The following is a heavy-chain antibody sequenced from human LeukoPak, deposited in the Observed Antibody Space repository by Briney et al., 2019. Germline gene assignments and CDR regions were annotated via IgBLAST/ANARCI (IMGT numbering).Heavy chain of an antibody. CDR2: MNPNSGNT. V-gene: IGHV1-8*02. CDR1: GYTFTSYD. CDR3: ARGYGNGARWFDP. D-gene: IGHD3-10*01. J-gene: IGHJ5*02. Sequence: ASVKVSCKASGYTFTSYDINWVRQAPGQGLQWMGWMNPNSGNTGYAQKFQGRVTITSNTSISTAYMELSSLRYEDKAVYYCARGYGNGARWFDPWGQGTLVTVSS.